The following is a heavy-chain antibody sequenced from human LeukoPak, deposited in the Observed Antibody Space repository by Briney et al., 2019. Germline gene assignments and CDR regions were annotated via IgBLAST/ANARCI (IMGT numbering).Heavy chain of an antibody. CDR2: IRSKTDGGTT. CDR3: TTCDWWFGECDD. V-gene: IGHV3-15*01. D-gene: IGHD3-10*01. Sequence: KSGGSLRLSCVASGFTFSNAWVNWVRQAPGKGLEVVGRIRSKTDGGTTDYAAPVKGRFTISREDSKRTLYLQMKSLKTEDTAVYYCTTCDWWFGECDDWGQGTMVTVSS. CDR1: GFTFSNAW. J-gene: IGHJ3*01.